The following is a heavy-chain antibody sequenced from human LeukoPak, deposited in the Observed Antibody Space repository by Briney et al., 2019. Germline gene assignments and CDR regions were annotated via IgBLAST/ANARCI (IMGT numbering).Heavy chain of an antibody. V-gene: IGHV4-39*07. Sequence: SETLSLTCTVSGGLISISTYYWSWIRQPPGKGLEWIGEINHSGSTNYNPSLKSRVTISVDTSKNQFSLKLSSVTAADTAVYYCATTVWFGELMYRFDPWGQGTLVTVSS. D-gene: IGHD3-10*01. CDR1: GGLISISTYY. CDR2: INHSGST. CDR3: ATTVWFGELMYRFDP. J-gene: IGHJ5*02.